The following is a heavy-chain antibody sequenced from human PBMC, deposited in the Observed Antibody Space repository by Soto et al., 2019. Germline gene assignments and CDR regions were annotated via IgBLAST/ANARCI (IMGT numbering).Heavy chain of an antibody. Sequence: ASVKVSCKASGYTFTSYAMHWVRQARGQRLERMGWINAGNSNTKYSQKFQGRVTITRDTSASTAYMELSSLRSEDTAVYYCARDLYYYDSSGYYYVRALAYWGQGTLVTVSS. CDR1: GYTFTSYA. J-gene: IGHJ4*02. D-gene: IGHD3-22*01. CDR2: INAGNSNT. V-gene: IGHV1-3*01. CDR3: ARDLYYYDSSGYYYVRALAY.